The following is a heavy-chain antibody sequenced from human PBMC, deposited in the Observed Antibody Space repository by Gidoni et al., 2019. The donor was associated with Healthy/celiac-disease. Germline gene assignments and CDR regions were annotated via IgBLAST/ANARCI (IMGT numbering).Heavy chain of an antibody. V-gene: IGHV3-74*01. Sequence: EVQLVESGGGLVQPGGSLRLSCSASGFTFSRYWMHWVRQATGKGLVWGARINRDGSSKSYADSVKGRFTISRDNAKNTLYLQMNSLRAEDTAVYYCARDWGSSGWYGGYFQHWGQGTLVTVSS. J-gene: IGHJ1*01. CDR1: GFTFSRYW. CDR2: INRDGSSK. D-gene: IGHD6-19*01. CDR3: ARDWGSSGWYGGYFQH.